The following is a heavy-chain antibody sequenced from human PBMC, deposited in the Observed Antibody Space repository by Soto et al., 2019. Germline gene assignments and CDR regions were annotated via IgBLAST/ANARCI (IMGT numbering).Heavy chain of an antibody. D-gene: IGHD3-3*01. CDR3: ARDSPYDFWSGYSNAFDI. CDR2: IYYSGST. Sequence: PSETLSLTCTVSGGSISSGGYYWSWIRQHPGKGLEWIGYIYYSGSTYYSPSLKSRVTIPLDTSKNQFSLKLSSVTAADTAVYYCARDSPYDFWSGYSNAFDIWGQGTMVTVSS. CDR1: GGSISSGGYY. J-gene: IGHJ3*02. V-gene: IGHV4-31*03.